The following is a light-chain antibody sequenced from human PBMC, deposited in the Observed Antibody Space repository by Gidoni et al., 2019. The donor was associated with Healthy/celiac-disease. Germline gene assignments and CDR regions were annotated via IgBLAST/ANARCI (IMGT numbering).Light chain of an antibody. V-gene: IGLV2-14*01. CDR3: SSYTSSSTWV. CDR2: DFS. Sequence: QSALTQPASVSGSPGQSITISCTGTSSDVCGYNYVSWYQQHPGKAPKLMIYDFSKRPSGVSNRCSGSKSGNTASLTISGLQAEDEADYYCSSYTSSSTWVFGGGTKLTVL. J-gene: IGLJ3*02. CDR1: SSDVCGYNY.